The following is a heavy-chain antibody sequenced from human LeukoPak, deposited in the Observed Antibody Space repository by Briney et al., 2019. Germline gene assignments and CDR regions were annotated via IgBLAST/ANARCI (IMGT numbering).Heavy chain of an antibody. CDR3: ARVGRRGDFDP. J-gene: IGHJ5*02. CDR2: ISSSSSYI. V-gene: IGHV3-21*01. CDR1: GFTFSSYS. D-gene: IGHD3-10*01. Sequence: GGSLRLSCAASGFTFSSYSMNWVRQAPGKGLEWVSSISSSSSYIYYADSVKGRFTISRDNAKNSLYLQMNSLRAEDTAVYYCARVGRRGDFDPWGQGTQVTVSS.